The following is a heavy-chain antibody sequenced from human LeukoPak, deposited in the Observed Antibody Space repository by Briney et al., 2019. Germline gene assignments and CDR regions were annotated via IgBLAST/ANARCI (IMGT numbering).Heavy chain of an antibody. CDR2: INNSGST. D-gene: IGHD2-2*02. CDR3: ARAADCSSTSCYTGGGWNYYYMDV. J-gene: IGHJ6*03. CDR1: GGSFSGYY. Sequence: NPSETLSLTCAVYGGSFSGYYWSWIRQPPGKGLEWIGEINNSGSTNYNPSLKSRVTISVDTSKNQFSLKLSSVTAADTAVYYCARAADCSSTSCYTGGGWNYYYMDVWGKGTTVTVSS. V-gene: IGHV4-34*01.